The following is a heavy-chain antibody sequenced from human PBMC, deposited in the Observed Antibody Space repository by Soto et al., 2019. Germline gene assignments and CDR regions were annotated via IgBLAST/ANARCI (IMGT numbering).Heavy chain of an antibody. D-gene: IGHD5-18*01. J-gene: IGHJ4*02. Sequence: PGGSLRLSCAASGFTFSTYAMSWVRQAPGKGLEWVSTIDNSGGITYYADSVKGRFTISRDNSKNTLYLQMNSLRAEDTAVYYCAKGGYNYGFLFDCWAQGTLVTVSS. CDR2: IDNSGGIT. CDR3: AKGGYNYGFLFDC. V-gene: IGHV3-23*05. CDR1: GFTFSTYA.